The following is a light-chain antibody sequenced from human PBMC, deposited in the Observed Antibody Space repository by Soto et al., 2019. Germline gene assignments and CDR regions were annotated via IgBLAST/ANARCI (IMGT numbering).Light chain of an antibody. CDR3: QVWDHTTEHYV. Sequence: SYDLTQPPSVSVAPGQTARITCGGNNIGTKSVHWYQQKPGQAPALVVYDDSARPSGIPERFSGSNSGNTATLTINRVEAGDEADYYCQVWDHTTEHYVFGPGTKVTVL. J-gene: IGLJ1*01. CDR2: DDS. CDR1: NIGTKS. V-gene: IGLV3-21*02.